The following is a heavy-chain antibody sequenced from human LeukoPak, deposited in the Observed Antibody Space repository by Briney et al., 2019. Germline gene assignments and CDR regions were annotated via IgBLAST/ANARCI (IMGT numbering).Heavy chain of an antibody. CDR3: ARSGSYYVGNNWFDP. Sequence: ASVKVSCKASGYTFTSYDINWVRQATEQGLEWMGWMNPNSGNTGYAQKFQGRVTMTRNTSISTAYMELSSLRSEDTAVYYCARSGSYYVGNNWFDPWGQGTLVTVSS. CDR2: MNPNSGNT. V-gene: IGHV1-8*01. D-gene: IGHD1-26*01. J-gene: IGHJ5*02. CDR1: GYTFTSYD.